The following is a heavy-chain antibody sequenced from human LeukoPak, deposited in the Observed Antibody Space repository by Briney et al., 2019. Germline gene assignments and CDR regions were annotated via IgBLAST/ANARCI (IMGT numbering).Heavy chain of an antibody. CDR1: GFTVSSNY. CDR2: IYSGGST. D-gene: IGHD6-19*01. Sequence: PGGSLRLSCAASGFTVSSNYMSWVRQAPGKGLEWVSVIYSGGSTYYADSVKGRFTISRDNSKNTLYLQMNSLRVEDTAVYHCARTPSSGWYYFDYWGQGTLVTVSS. J-gene: IGHJ4*02. V-gene: IGHV3-53*01. CDR3: ARTPSSGWYYFDY.